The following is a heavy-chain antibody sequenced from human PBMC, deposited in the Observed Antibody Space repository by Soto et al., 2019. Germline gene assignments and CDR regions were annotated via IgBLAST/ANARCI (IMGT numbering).Heavy chain of an antibody. V-gene: IGHV1-3*01. J-gene: IGHJ6*02. Sequence: QVQLVQSGAEVKKPGASVKVSCKASGYTFTSYAMHWVRQAPGQRLEWMGWINAGNGNTKYSQKFQGRVTITRDTTASTAYIEVSSLRSDDTAVYYCARDPPFDESSESYGIDDWGQGTTVTVSS. D-gene: IGHD6-25*01. CDR2: INAGNGNT. CDR1: GYTFTSYA. CDR3: ARDPPFDESSESYGIDD.